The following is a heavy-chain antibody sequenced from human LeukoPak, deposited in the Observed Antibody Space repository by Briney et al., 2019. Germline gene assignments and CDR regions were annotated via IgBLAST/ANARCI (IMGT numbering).Heavy chain of an antibody. Sequence: GGSLRLSCAASGFTFSSYWMHWVRQAPGKGLVWVSRINSDGSSTSYADSVKGRFTISRDNAKNTLYLQMNSLRADDTAVYYCARHERYCSGGSCYWGYYYYYYMDVWGKGTTVTISS. D-gene: IGHD2-15*01. J-gene: IGHJ6*03. V-gene: IGHV3-74*01. CDR2: INSDGSST. CDR1: GFTFSSYW. CDR3: ARHERYCSGGSCYWGYYYYYYMDV.